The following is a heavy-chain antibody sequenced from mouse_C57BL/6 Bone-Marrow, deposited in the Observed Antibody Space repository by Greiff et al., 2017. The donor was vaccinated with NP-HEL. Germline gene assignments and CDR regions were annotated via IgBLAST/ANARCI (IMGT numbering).Heavy chain of an antibody. CDR1: GYTFTSYG. CDR2: IYPRSGNT. CDR3: ARRAY. V-gene: IGHV1-81*01. J-gene: IGHJ3*01. Sequence: VQLQESGAELARPGASVKLSCKASGYTFTSYGISWVKQRTGQGLEWIGEIYPRSGNTYYNEKFKDKATLTVDKSSSTAYMQLSSLTSEDSAVYYCARRAYWGQGTLVTVSA.